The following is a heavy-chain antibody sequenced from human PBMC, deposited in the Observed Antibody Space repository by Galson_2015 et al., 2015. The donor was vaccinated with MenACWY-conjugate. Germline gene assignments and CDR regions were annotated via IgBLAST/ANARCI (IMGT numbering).Heavy chain of an antibody. CDR3: ARVRAPDDGVDY. V-gene: IGHV3-7*03. Sequence: SLRLSCATSGFTFSNYWMNWVRQAPGKGLEWVANIKQDGSEKSYVGSVKGRFTISRDNTRNSLYLQMNSLRAEDTAVYYCARVRAPDDGVDYWGQGTLVTASS. D-gene: IGHD3-16*01. J-gene: IGHJ4*02. CDR1: GFTFSNYW. CDR2: IKQDGSEK.